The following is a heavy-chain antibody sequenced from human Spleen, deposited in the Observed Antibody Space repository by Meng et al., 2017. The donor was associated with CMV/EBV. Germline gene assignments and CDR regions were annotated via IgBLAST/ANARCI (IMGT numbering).Heavy chain of an antibody. CDR1: GYTFTGYY. CDR3: ARGDTIFGVVIFDY. J-gene: IGHJ4*02. D-gene: IGHD3-3*01. CDR2: INPNSGGT. V-gene: IGHV1-2*02. Sequence: VRSGSEVQNRGASVKVSCKASGYTFTGYYMHWVRQAPGQGLEWMGWINPNSGGTNYAQKFQGRVTMTRDTSISTAYMELSRLRSDDTAVYYCARGDTIFGVVIFDYWGQGTLVTVSS.